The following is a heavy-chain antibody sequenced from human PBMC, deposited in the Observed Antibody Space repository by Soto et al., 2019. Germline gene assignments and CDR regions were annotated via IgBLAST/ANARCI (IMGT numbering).Heavy chain of an antibody. CDR2: INAGNGNT. V-gene: IGHV1-3*01. CDR3: ARDTAPSDV. CDR1: GYTCTSYA. J-gene: IGHJ6*02. Sequence: QVQLVQSGAEVKKHGASVKVSCKASGYTCTSYAMHRVRQAPGQRLEWMGWINAGNGNTKYSQKFLGRVTSTRDPPASTAYMELSSLRSSDTAVYYCARDTAPSDVCGQGTTVTVSS. D-gene: IGHD4-17*01.